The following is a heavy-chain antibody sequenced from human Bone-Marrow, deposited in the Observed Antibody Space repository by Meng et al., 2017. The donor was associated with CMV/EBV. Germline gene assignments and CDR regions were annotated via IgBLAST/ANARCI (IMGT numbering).Heavy chain of an antibody. CDR2: ISSSSSTI. Sequence: GESLKISCAASGFTFSSYSMNWVRQAPGKGLEWVSYISSSSSTIYYADSVKGRFTISRDNAKNSLYLQMNSLRAEDTAVYYCARDYGAAGPWGQGTLVTGSS. V-gene: IGHV3-48*04. D-gene: IGHD6-13*01. J-gene: IGHJ5*02. CDR1: GFTFSSYS. CDR3: ARDYGAAGP.